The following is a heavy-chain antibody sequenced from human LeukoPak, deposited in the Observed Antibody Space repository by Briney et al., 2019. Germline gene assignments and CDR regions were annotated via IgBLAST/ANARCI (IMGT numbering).Heavy chain of an antibody. J-gene: IGHJ4*02. CDR2: TYYSGST. CDR1: GGSISSGGYS. V-gene: IGHV4-30-4*07. D-gene: IGHD5-18*01. Sequence: SETLSLTCAVSGGSISSGGYSWSWIRQPPGKGLEWIGYTYYSGSTYYNPSLKSRVTISVDASKNQFSLKLSSVTAADTAVYYCARDGYSYGYDLGKFDYWGQGTLVTVSS. CDR3: ARDGYSYGYDLGKFDY.